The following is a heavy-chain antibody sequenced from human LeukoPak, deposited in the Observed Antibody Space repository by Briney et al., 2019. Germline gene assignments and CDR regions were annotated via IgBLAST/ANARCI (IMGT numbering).Heavy chain of an antibody. V-gene: IGHV4-39*01. CDR3: ARTSDYGRHGDY. Sequence: SETLSLTCTVSGGSISSSNYYWGWIRQPPGKGLEWIGSMYYSGTTYYNPSLKSRVTISVDTSKNQFSLKLSSVTAADTALYYCARTSDYGRHGDYWGQGNLVTVSS. CDR1: GGSISSSNYY. D-gene: IGHD4-17*01. J-gene: IGHJ4*02. CDR2: MYYSGTT.